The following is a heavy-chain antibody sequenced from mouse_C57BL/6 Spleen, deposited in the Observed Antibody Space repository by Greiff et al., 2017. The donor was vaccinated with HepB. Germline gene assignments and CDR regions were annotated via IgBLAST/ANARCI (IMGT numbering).Heavy chain of an antibody. CDR3: AYGNYKAWFAY. V-gene: IGHV1-19*01. CDR1: GYTFTDYY. CDR2: INPYNGGT. Sequence: EVQLQQSGPVLVKPGASVKMSCKASGYTFTDYYMNWVKQSHGKSLEWIGVINPYNGGTSYNQKFKGKATLTVDKSSSTAYMELNSLTSEDSAVYYCAYGNYKAWFAYWGQGTLVTVSA. D-gene: IGHD2-10*02. J-gene: IGHJ3*01.